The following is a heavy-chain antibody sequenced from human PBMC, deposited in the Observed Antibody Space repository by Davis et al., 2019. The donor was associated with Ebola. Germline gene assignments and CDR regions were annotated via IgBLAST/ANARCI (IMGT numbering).Heavy chain of an antibody. V-gene: IGHV3-13*01. CDR1: GFTFSRFD. CDR2: IGSAGDT. J-gene: IGHJ4*02. D-gene: IGHD3-3*01. CDR3: ASAQDFWSGYALDY. Sequence: GGSLRLSCAASGFTFSRFDMHWVRQPIGKGLEWVSAIGSAGDTYYTDSVKGRFTISRENAKNSLYLQVTSLRAGDTAVYYCASAQDFWSGYALDYWGQGTLVTVSS.